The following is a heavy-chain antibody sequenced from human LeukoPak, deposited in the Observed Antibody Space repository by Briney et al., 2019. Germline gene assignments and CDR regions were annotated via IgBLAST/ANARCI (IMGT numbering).Heavy chain of an antibody. CDR2: IWYDGSKE. D-gene: IGHD6-13*01. CDR3: ARDIAPSGQYYFDY. CDR1: GFSFTNYG. Sequence: GGSLRLSCAASGFSFTNYGFHWVRQAPGKGLGWVAVIWYDGSKELYADSVKGRFTISRDNSKNTLYLQMNSLRAEHTAVYYCARDIAPSGQYYFDYWGQGSLVTVSS. J-gene: IGHJ4*02. V-gene: IGHV3-33*01.